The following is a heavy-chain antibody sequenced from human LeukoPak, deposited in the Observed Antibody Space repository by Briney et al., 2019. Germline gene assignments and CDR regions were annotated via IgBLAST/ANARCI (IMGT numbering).Heavy chain of an antibody. CDR1: RFTFSDYS. D-gene: IGHD6-6*01. CDR3: GSLDSREDSSSRWGPLDI. V-gene: IGHV3-21*01. Sequence: GGSLRLSCAASRFTFSDYSMNWVRQAPGKGLEWVSTISSSGSAIFYAASVKGRVTISRDNARNSLYLQMNSLRAEDTAVYYCGSLDSREDSSSRWGPLDIWGQGTMVTVSS. J-gene: IGHJ3*02. CDR2: ISSSGSAI.